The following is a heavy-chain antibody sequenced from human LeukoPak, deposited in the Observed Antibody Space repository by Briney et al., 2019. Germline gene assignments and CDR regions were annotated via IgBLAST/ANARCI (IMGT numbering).Heavy chain of an antibody. CDR2: ISSSSSYI. Sequence: PGGSLRLSCAASGFTFSSYSMNWVRQAPGKVLEWVSSISSSSSYIYYADSVKGRFTISRDNAKNSLYLQMNSLRAEDTAVYYCARDPGYCSGGSCQYYYYYYMDAWGKGTTVTVSS. CDR3: ARDPGYCSGGSCQYYYYYYMDA. J-gene: IGHJ6*03. D-gene: IGHD2-15*01. CDR1: GFTFSSYS. V-gene: IGHV3-21*01.